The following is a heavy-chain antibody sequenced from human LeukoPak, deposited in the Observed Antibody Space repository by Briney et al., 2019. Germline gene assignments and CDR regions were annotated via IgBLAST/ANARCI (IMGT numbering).Heavy chain of an antibody. CDR2: INTDGDST. D-gene: IGHD3-16*01. CDR1: GLTFSSDW. CDR3: ARTRGNAFDI. Sequence: PGGSLRLSCVGSGLTFSSDWIHWVRQAPGKGPVWVSRINTDGDSTVYADSVKGRFTISKDNAKNTLYLQMNSLRLEDTATYYCARTRGNAFDIWGQGTMVTVSS. V-gene: IGHV3-74*01. J-gene: IGHJ3*02.